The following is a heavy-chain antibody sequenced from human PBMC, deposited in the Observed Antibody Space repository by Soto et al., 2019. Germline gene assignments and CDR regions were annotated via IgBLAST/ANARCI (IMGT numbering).Heavy chain of an antibody. CDR1: GGTFSSYA. V-gene: IGHV1-69*13. Sequence: SVKVSCKASGGTFSSYAISWVRQAPGQGLEWMGGIIPIFGTANYAQKFQGRVTITADESTSTAYMELSSLRSEDMAVYYCARSNSSSWDYYYYYGMDVWGQGTTVTVSS. D-gene: IGHD6-13*01. CDR3: ARSNSSSWDYYYYYGMDV. CDR2: IIPIFGTA. J-gene: IGHJ6*02.